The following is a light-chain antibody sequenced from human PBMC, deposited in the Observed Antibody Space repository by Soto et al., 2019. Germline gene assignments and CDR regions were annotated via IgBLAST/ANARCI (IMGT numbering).Light chain of an antibody. Sequence: DIQMTQSPSTLSASVGDSVTITCRASERMSGWLAWYQQKPGKAPRLLIYDASNLETGVPSRFSGSGSGTDFTFTISSLQPEDIATYYCQQYDNLPALTFGGGTKVDIK. CDR2: DAS. J-gene: IGKJ4*01. V-gene: IGKV1-33*01. CDR1: ERMSGW. CDR3: QQYDNLPALT.